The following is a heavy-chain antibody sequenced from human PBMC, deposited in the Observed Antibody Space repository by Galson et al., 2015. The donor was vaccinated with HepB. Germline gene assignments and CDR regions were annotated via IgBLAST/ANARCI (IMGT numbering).Heavy chain of an antibody. V-gene: IGHV3-11*06. Sequence: SLRLSCAASGFTFSDYYMSWIRQAPGKGLEWVSYISSSSSYTNYADSVKGRFTISRDNSKNTLYLQMNSLRAEDTAVYYCARDCSGGSCYQGSYYYGMDVWGQGTTVTVSS. D-gene: IGHD2-15*01. CDR3: ARDCSGGSCYQGSYYYGMDV. CDR1: GFTFSDYY. J-gene: IGHJ6*02. CDR2: ISSSSSYT.